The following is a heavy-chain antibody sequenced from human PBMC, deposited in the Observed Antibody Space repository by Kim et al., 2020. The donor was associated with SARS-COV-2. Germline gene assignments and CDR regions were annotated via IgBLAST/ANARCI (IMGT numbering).Heavy chain of an antibody. CDR2: INPNSGDT. V-gene: IGHV1-2*02. J-gene: IGHJ5*02. D-gene: IGHD3-10*01. CDR3: TRDLAIRPTGGYNWFDP. Sequence: ASVKVSCKASGYTFTGYYIHWVRQAPGQGLEWMGWINPNSGDTKYAEKFQGRVTMTRDTSINTAYMELSRLRSDDTAIYYCTRDLAIRPTGGYNWFDPWGQGTLVSVSS. CDR1: GYTFTGYY.